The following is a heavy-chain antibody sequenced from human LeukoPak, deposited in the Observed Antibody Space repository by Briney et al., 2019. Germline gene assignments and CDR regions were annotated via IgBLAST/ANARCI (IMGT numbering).Heavy chain of an antibody. V-gene: IGHV3-7*03. D-gene: IGHD5-24*01. J-gene: IGHJ4*02. Sequence: GGSLRLSCAASGFMFSSNWMSWVRLAPGKGLEWVANIKEDGTESYYVDSVKGRFTISRDNAKNSLYLQMNSLRVEDTAVYYCAKEGRSLQTYWGQGTLVTVSS. CDR3: AKEGRSLQTY. CDR2: IKEDGTES. CDR1: GFMFSSNW.